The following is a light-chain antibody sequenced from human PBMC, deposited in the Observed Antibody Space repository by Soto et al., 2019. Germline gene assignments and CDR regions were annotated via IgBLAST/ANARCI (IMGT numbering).Light chain of an antibody. Sequence: EIVMTQSPATLSVSPGEGATPSCRASQSISTNLAWYQQKPGQAPRLLIDGTSSRATGIPARFIGSGSGTEFTLTISSLQSEDFAVYFCQQYHDWPLTFGGGTRVEV. CDR2: GTS. CDR1: QSISTN. CDR3: QQYHDWPLT. V-gene: IGKV3D-15*01. J-gene: IGKJ4*01.